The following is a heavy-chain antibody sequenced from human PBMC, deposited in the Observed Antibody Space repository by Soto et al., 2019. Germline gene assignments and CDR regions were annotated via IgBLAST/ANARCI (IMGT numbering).Heavy chain of an antibody. V-gene: IGHV4-59*01. CDR3: XXGXXXXXXXXXXXXXDL. J-gene: IGHJ2*01. Sequence: QVLLQESGPGLVTPSETLSLTCTVSGGSISNYYWSWIRQPPGKGLEWIGYIFHSGGTKYNPSLNSRVTISVDTSKNQLSLKLSSVTAXDTXXXXXXXGXXXXXXXXXXXXXDLWGRGTLVTVSS. CDR2: IFHSGGT. CDR1: GGSISNYY.